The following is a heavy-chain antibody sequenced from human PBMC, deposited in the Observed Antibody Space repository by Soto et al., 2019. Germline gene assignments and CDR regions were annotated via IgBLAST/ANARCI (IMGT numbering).Heavy chain of an antibody. CDR3: AKSQEIGTHFFDS. CDR1: GFTFSGFD. V-gene: IGHV3-13*01. CDR2: IGTAGDT. D-gene: IGHD6-13*01. J-gene: IGHJ4*02. Sequence: GGSLRLSCEASGFTFSGFDMHWVRQPTGKGLEWVSSIGTAGDTYYAVSVKGRFTISRDNAKNSLSLQMNSLRAGDMAVYFCAKSQEIGTHFFDSWGQGTQVTVSS.